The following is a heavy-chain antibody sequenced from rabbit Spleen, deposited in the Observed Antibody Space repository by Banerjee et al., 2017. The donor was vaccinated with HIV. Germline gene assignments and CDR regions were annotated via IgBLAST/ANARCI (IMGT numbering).Heavy chain of an antibody. Sequence: QEQLKESGGGLVKPGGTLTLTCTVSGFSFSSNWICWVRQAPGKGLEWIACIDTSDGDTDYANWPKGRFTISKTSSTTVTLQMTSLTAADTATYFCTRGVGNNDDYYLWGQGTLVTVS. V-gene: IGHV1S45*01. D-gene: IGHD2-1*01. CDR3: TRGVGNNDDYYL. J-gene: IGHJ3*01. CDR1: GFSFSSNW. CDR2: IDTSDGDT.